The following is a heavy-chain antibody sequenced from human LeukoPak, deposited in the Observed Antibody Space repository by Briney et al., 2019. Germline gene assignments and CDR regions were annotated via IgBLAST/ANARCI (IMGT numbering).Heavy chain of an antibody. CDR1: GGSISSYY. J-gene: IGHJ4*02. D-gene: IGHD3-10*01. V-gene: IGHV4-59*01. CDR3: ARGAYYYGSGSYYGVDY. CDR2: ISYSGST. Sequence: SSETLSLTCTVSGGSISSYYWNWIRQPPGKGLEWIGSISYSGSTKYNPSLKSRVTISLDTSKNQFSLKLSSVTAADTAVYYCARGAYYYGSGSYYGVDYWGQGTLVTVSS.